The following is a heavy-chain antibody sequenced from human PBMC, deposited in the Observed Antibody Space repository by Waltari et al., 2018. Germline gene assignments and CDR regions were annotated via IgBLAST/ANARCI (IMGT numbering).Heavy chain of an antibody. Sequence: EVQLVESGGGLVQPGGSLRLSCAASGFTFSSYAMHWVRQAPGKGLEYVSAISSNGGSTYYANSVKGRFTISRDNSKNTLYLQMGSLRAEDMAVYYCARTTLYGSGSYLYYWGQGTLVTVSS. CDR1: GFTFSSYA. J-gene: IGHJ4*02. V-gene: IGHV3-64*01. CDR2: ISSNGGST. D-gene: IGHD3-10*01. CDR3: ARTTLYGSGSYLYY.